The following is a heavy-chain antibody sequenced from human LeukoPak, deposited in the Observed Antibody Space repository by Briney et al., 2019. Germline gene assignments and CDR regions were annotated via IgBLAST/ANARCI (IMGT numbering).Heavy chain of an antibody. CDR3: AKGRCSGPGCDSFDY. J-gene: IGHJ4*02. CDR2: IYSGGST. CDR1: GFTVSSNY. V-gene: IGHV3-53*01. D-gene: IGHD2-15*01. Sequence: PGGSLRLSCAASGFTVSSNYMSRVRQAPGKGLEWVSVIYSGGSTYYLDSVKGRSTIFRDNSKNTLYLHMNSLKAEDTAVYYCAKGRCSGPGCDSFDYWGQGTLVTVSS.